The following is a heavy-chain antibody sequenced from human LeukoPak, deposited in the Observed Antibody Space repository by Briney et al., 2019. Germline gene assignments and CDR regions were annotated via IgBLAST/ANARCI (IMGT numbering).Heavy chain of an antibody. Sequence: TGGSLRLSCAASGFTFSSYEFNWVRQAPGKGLEWVSYISSSGRTIFYADSVKGRFTISRDNAKNTVYLHMNSLRAEDTAVYYCARDYDYNIDYWGQGTLVTVSS. J-gene: IGHJ4*02. D-gene: IGHD4-11*01. CDR2: ISSSGRTI. CDR3: ARDYDYNIDY. CDR1: GFTFSSYE. V-gene: IGHV3-48*03.